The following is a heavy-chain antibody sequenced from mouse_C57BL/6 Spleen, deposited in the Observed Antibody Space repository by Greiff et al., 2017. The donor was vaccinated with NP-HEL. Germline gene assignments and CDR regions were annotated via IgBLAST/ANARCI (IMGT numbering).Heavy chain of an antibody. CDR1: GYTFTSYW. CDR3: ARGDYGPNYFDY. Sequence: VQLQQPGAELVMPGASVKLSCKASGYTFTSYWMHWVKQRPGQGLEWIGEIDPSDSYTNYNQKFKGKSTLTVDKSSSTAYMQLSSLTSEDSAVYYCARGDYGPNYFDYWGQGTTLTVSS. V-gene: IGHV1-69*01. CDR2: IDPSDSYT. D-gene: IGHD1-2*01. J-gene: IGHJ2*01.